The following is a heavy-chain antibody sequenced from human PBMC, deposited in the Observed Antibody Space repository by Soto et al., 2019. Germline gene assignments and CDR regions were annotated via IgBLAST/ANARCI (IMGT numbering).Heavy chain of an antibody. J-gene: IGHJ4*02. V-gene: IGHV4-39*01. CDR1: GGSISSSSYY. Sequence: QLQLQESGPGLVKPSETLSLTCTVSGGSISSSSYYWGWIRQPPGKGLEWIGSIYYSGSTYYNPSLKSRVTISVATSKNQFSLKLSSVTAADTAVYYCARHEDGDYNVRPFDDWGQGTLVTVSS. CDR3: ARHEDGDYNVRPFDD. CDR2: IYYSGST. D-gene: IGHD4-17*01.